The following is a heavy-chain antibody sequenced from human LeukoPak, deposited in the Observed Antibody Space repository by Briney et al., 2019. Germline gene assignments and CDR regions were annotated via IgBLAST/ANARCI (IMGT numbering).Heavy chain of an antibody. Sequence: SETLSLTCTVSGGSISSSSYYWGWIRQPPGKGLEWIGSIYYSGSTYYNPSLKSRVTISVDTSKNQFSLKLSSVTAADTAVYYCARSLYSSSWYSFYADNWFDPWGQGTLVTVSS. CDR3: ARSLYSSSWYSFYADNWFDP. CDR1: GGSISSSSYY. D-gene: IGHD6-13*01. J-gene: IGHJ5*02. CDR2: IYYSGST. V-gene: IGHV4-39*01.